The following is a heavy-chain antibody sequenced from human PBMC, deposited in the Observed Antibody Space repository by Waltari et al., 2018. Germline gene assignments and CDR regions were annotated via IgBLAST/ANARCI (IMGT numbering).Heavy chain of an antibody. CDR1: GGSISGSSYY. D-gene: IGHD1-26*01. CDR3: ARDIGSHYYFDY. CDR2: IFYTGTT. Sequence: QLQLQESGPGLVKPSETLSLTCTVSGGSISGSSYYWGWIRQSPGKGLEWIGYIFYTGTTYYNPSLKSRVTISVDTSKNQFSRKLTSVTAADTAVYFCARDIGSHYYFDYGGQGTLVTVSS. V-gene: IGHV4-39*07. J-gene: IGHJ4*02.